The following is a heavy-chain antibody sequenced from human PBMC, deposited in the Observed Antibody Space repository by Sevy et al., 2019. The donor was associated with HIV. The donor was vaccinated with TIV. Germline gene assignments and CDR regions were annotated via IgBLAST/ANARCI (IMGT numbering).Heavy chain of an antibody. Sequence: GGSLRLSCAASGFTFSSYNMNWVRQAPGKGLEWVSSISSSSNYIYYADSMKGRFTISRDNVKNSLNLQMNSLRAQDTAVYYGARVVAYCSGGSCFPGYYYGIDVWGQGTTVTVSS. CDR3: ARVVAYCSGGSCFPGYYYGIDV. J-gene: IGHJ6*02. CDR1: GFTFSSYN. D-gene: IGHD2-15*01. CDR2: ISSSSNYI. V-gene: IGHV3-21*01.